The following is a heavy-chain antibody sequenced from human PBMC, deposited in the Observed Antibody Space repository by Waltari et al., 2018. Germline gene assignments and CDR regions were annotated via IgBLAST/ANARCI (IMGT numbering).Heavy chain of an antibody. CDR1: GIIFNNFA. D-gene: IGHD1-20*01. J-gene: IGHJ4*02. CDR3: AKPFYNWDDPLHS. Sequence: EVQLLESGGGLVQPGGSLRLPCAASGIIFNNFAINWVRLAPGTGLDWVAAITVSDDTFYADSVMGRFTVSRDTSKNTVYLQMNGLRAEDTAIYYCAKPFYNWDDPLHSWGQGTLVAVSS. CDR2: ITVSDDT. V-gene: IGHV3-23*01.